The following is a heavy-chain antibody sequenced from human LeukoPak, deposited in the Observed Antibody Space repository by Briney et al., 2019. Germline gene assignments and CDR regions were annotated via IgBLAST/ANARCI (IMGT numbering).Heavy chain of an antibody. V-gene: IGHV4-34*01. J-gene: IGHJ6*03. CDR1: GGSISSYY. CDR3: RGLYYYYYYMDV. Sequence: PSETLSLTCTVSGGSISSYYWSWIRQPPGKGLEWIGEINHSGSTNYNPSLKSRVTISVDTSKNQFSLKLSSVTAADTAVYYCRGLYYYYYYMDVWGKGTTVTISS. CDR2: INHSGST.